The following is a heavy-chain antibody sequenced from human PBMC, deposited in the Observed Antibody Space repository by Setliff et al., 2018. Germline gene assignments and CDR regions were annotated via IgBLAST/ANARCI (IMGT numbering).Heavy chain of an antibody. CDR2: SNHGGST. D-gene: IGHD3-3*01. V-gene: IGHV4-34*01. CDR3: AKVITVFGVVIMENWFDP. Sequence: SETLSLTCSVYGESFTNNYWSWIRQTPGKGLEWIGESNHGGSTSYHPSLKSRLTMSVDTSKNQFSLKLTSVTAADTAVYYCAKVITVFGVVIMENWFDPWGQGTLVTVSS. J-gene: IGHJ5*02. CDR1: GESFTNNY.